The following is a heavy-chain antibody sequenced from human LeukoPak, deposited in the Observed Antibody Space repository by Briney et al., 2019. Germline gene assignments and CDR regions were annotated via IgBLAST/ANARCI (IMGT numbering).Heavy chain of an antibody. CDR3: ARGVRIAVAGNIDY. V-gene: IGHV3-30*03. D-gene: IGHD6-19*01. J-gene: IGHJ4*02. CDR2: ISYDGSNK. Sequence: GGSLRLSCAASGFTFSNYWMSWVRQAPGEGLEWVAVISYDGSNKNYADSVKGRFTISRDDSKNTLYLQMNSLRAEDTAVYYCARGVRIAVAGNIDYWGQGTLVTVSS. CDR1: GFTFSNYW.